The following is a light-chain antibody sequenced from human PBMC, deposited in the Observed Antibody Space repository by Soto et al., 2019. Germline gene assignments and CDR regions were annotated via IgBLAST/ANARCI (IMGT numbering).Light chain of an antibody. CDR3: LQFYNFSWT. J-gene: IGKJ1*01. CDR2: RAS. CDR1: QDIGTW. Sequence: DIQMTQSPSTLSASVGDRVTITCRASQDIGTWLAWYQQKPEKAPKVLIYRASHLESGVPSRFSASGSGTDFTLTISRLQPEDFATYYCLQFYNFSWTFGQGTKVDIK. V-gene: IGKV1-5*03.